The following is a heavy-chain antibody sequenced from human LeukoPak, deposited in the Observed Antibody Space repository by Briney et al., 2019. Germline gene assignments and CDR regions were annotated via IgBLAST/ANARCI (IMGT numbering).Heavy chain of an antibody. CDR3: ARAAVVVTGINWFDP. J-gene: IGHJ5*02. Sequence: PGGSLRLSCAASGFTFSRYWMHWVRQAPGKGLVWVSRINSDGSTTTYADSVKGRFTVSRDNAKSTLYLQMNSLRAEDTAVYYCARAAVVVTGINWFDPWGQGTLVTVSS. D-gene: IGHD2-21*02. V-gene: IGHV3-74*01. CDR2: INSDGSTT. CDR1: GFTFSRYW.